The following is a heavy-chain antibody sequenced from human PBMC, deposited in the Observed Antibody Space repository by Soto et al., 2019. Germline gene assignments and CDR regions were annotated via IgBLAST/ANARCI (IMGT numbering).Heavy chain of an antibody. Sequence: SETLSLTCAVYGGSFSGYYWSWIRQPPGKGLEWIGEINHSGSTNYNPSLKSRVTISVDTSKNQFSLKLSSVTAADTAVYYCARGRRSYYYGSGSFAFDIWGQGTMVTV. CDR2: INHSGST. CDR1: GGSFSGYY. CDR3: ARGRRSYYYGSGSFAFDI. J-gene: IGHJ3*02. D-gene: IGHD3-10*01. V-gene: IGHV4-34*01.